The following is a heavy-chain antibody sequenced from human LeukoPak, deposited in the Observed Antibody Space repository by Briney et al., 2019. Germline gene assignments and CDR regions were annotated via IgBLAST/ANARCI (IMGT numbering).Heavy chain of an antibody. Sequence: SETLSLTCTVSGTFISINYWSWIRQPPGKGLEWIGYGHYSGSSDYNPSLKSRVTISVDTSKNQFSLKVKSVTAADTAVYFCARASSGWYGLFDSWGQGTLVTVFS. J-gene: IGHJ4*02. CDR2: GHYSGSS. CDR3: ARASSGWYGLFDS. CDR1: GTFISINY. V-gene: IGHV4-59*01. D-gene: IGHD6-13*01.